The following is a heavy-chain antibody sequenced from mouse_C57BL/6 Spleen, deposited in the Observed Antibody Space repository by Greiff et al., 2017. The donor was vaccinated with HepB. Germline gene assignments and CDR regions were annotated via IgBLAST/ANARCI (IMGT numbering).Heavy chain of an antibody. V-gene: IGHV5-12*01. CDR1: GFTFSDYY. CDR2: ISNGGGST. CDR3: AGSTDWYFDV. J-gene: IGHJ1*03. D-gene: IGHD1-1*01. Sequence: DVKLVESGGGLVQPGGSLKLSCAASGFTFSDYYMYWVRQTPEKRLEWVAYISNGGGSTYYPDTVKGRFTISRDNAKNTLYLQMSRLKSEDTAMYYCAGSTDWYFDVWGTGTTVTVSS.